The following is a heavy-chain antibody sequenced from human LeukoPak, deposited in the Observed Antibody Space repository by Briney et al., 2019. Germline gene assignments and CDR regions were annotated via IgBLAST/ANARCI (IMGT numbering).Heavy chain of an antibody. Sequence: GGSLRLSCAASGFTFSDYYMSWIRQAPGKGLEWVSYISSNSSTIYYEDSVKGRFTISRESAKNSLYLQMNRQRAEDTAIYDCARADEIGGIYFDYWGQGTLVTVSS. V-gene: IGHV3-11*01. CDR3: ARADEIGGIYFDY. D-gene: IGHD3-3*01. CDR2: ISSNSSTI. CDR1: GFTFSDYY. J-gene: IGHJ4*02.